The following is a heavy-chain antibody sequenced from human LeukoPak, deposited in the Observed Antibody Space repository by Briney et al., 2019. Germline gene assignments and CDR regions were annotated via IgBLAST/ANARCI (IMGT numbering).Heavy chain of an antibody. CDR2: TYYRSKWYN. J-gene: IGHJ4*02. V-gene: IGHV6-1*01. Sequence: SQTLSLTCALSGDSVSSNSAAWNWLRQSPSRGLEWLGRTYYRSKWYNDYAVSVKSRITINPDTSKNQFSLQLNSVTPEDTAVYYCASAGYCSSTSCYTGPFDYWGQGTLVTVSS. CDR1: GDSVSSNSAA. CDR3: ASAGYCSSTSCYTGPFDY. D-gene: IGHD2-2*02.